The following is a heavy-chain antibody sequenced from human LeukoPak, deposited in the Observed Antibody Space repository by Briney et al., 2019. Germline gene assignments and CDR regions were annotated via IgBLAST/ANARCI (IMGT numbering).Heavy chain of an antibody. Sequence: KASETLSLTCAVSGTSISNNNWWNWVRQPPGKGLEWVGDIFHTGTTNYNSSLKSRVTISLDKSKNQFSLKLTSVTAADTAVYYCARDRFVGATFEGVDYWGQGTLVTVSS. V-gene: IGHV4-4*02. CDR2: IFHTGTT. CDR3: ARDRFVGATFEGVDY. D-gene: IGHD1-26*01. J-gene: IGHJ4*02. CDR1: GTSISNNNW.